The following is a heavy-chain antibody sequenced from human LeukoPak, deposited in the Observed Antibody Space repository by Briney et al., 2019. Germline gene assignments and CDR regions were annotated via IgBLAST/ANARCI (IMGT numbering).Heavy chain of an antibody. D-gene: IGHD3-22*01. J-gene: IGHJ4*02. CDR2: ISPRGDIT. CDR3: AKSRWYYYDSSGYYPDYDY. V-gene: IGHV3-23*01. CDR1: GFNFDDYA. Sequence: GGSLRLSCAASGFNFDDYAMHWVRQAPGKGLEWVSGISPRGDITYYADSVKGRFTISRDNSKNTLYLQMNSLGTEDTAVYYCAKSRWYYYDSSGYYPDYDYWGQGTLVTVSS.